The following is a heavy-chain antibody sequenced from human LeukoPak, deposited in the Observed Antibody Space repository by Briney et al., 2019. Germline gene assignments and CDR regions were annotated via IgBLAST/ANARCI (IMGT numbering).Heavy chain of an antibody. CDR1: GYSFSNYW. Sequence: GESLKISCKGSGYSFSNYWIGWVRQMPGKGLEWMGIIYPGEYDIRYSPSFQGQVTISADTSISTAYMELSRLRSDDTAVYYCARAFLYSSSWSPFDYWGQGTLVTVSS. D-gene: IGHD6-13*01. CDR3: ARAFLYSSSWSPFDY. J-gene: IGHJ4*02. CDR2: IYPGEYDI. V-gene: IGHV5-51*01.